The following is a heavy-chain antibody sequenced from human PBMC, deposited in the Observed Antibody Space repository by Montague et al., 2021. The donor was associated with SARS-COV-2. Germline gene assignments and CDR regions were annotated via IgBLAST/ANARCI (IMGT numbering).Heavy chain of an antibody. CDR1: GGSISTYY. CDR3: ARLPYDNSYGMDV. Sequence: ETLSLTCTVAGGSISTYYWNWIRQFPGKGLEWIGYIDYGGSTXXXPSXQGRVIISVDRSKIQFSLKLNSVTAADTAIYYCARLPYDNSYGMDVWGQGTTVTVSS. CDR2: IDYGGST. D-gene: IGHD3-9*01. J-gene: IGHJ6*02. V-gene: IGHV4-59*01.